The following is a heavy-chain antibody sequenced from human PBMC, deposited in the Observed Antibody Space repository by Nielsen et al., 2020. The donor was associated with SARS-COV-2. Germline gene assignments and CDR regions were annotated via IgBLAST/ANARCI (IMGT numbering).Heavy chain of an antibody. Sequence: GESLKISCAASGFTFSDYYMSWIRQAPGKGLEWVSYISSSSSYTNYADSVKGRFTISRDNAKNSLYLQMNSLRAEDTAVYYCARDGKWGTMLERAFWGQGTLVTVSS. CDR2: ISSSSSYT. D-gene: IGHD3-16*01. V-gene: IGHV3-11*05. CDR1: GFTFSDYY. CDR3: ARDGKWGTMLERAF. J-gene: IGHJ4*02.